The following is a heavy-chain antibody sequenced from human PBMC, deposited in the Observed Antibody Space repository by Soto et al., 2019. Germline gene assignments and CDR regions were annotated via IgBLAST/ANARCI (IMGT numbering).Heavy chain of an antibody. CDR2: MPHPSGPT. V-gene: IGHV4-4*02. CDR3: ATQTISYSLDV. J-gene: IGHJ6*02. Sequence: QVQLQESGPGLVKPSGTLSLTRAVSGGSISSRKWWAWVRQPPGKGLEWIGEMPHPSGPTHYNPSLKSRVTMSIDTSKNQFSLKLNSVTAADTALYYCATQTISYSLDVWGQGTMVTVSS. CDR1: GGSISSRKW.